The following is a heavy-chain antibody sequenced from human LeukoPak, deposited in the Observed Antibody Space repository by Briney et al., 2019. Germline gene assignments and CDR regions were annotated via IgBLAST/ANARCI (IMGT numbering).Heavy chain of an antibody. D-gene: IGHD3-10*01. CDR2: INSNSRTI. J-gene: IGHJ3*02. V-gene: IGHV3-48*01. CDR1: GFTFSSYM. Sequence: PGGSLRLSCAASGFTFSSYMMNWVRQAPGKGLEWVSYINSNSRTIYYADSVKGRFTVSRDNAKNSLYLQMNSLRAEDTAVYYCAIMYGSGSYYNDDAFDIWGQGTMVTVSS. CDR3: AIMYGSGSYYNDDAFDI.